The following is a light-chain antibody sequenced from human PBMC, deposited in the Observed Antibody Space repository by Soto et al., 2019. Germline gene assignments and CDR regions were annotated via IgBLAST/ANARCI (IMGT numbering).Light chain of an antibody. CDR2: DVS. Sequence: QSALTQPASVSGSPGQSSTISCTGTSSDVGGYNYVSWYQQHPGKAPKLMIYDVSNRPSGVSNRFSGSKSGNTASLTISGLQDEDEADYYCSSYTSSSTLEVFGGGTKLTVL. CDR1: SSDVGGYNY. CDR3: SSYTSSSTLEV. V-gene: IGLV2-14*01. J-gene: IGLJ2*01.